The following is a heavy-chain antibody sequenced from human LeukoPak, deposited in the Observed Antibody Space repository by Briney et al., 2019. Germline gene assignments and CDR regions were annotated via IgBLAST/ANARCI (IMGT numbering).Heavy chain of an antibody. J-gene: IGHJ3*02. Sequence: TSETLSLTCTVSGGSITGYYWNWIRQPPGKGLEWIAYISYSGGTHYNPSLESRVTISVDTSKNQFSLKLSSVTAADTAVYYCARRNDFGIWGQGTMVTVSS. CDR2: ISYSGGT. CDR3: ARRNDFGI. CDR1: GGSITGYY. V-gene: IGHV4-59*08.